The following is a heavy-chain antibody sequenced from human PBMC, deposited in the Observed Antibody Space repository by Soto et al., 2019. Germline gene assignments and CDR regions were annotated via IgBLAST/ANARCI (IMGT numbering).Heavy chain of an antibody. CDR1: GGSISSYY. CDR3: ARSTDSSGWRFDY. Sequence: SETLSLTCTVSGGSISSYYWSWIRQPPGKGLEWIGYIYYSGSTNYNPSLKSRVTISVDTSKNQFSLELSSVTAADTAVYYCARSTDSSGWRFDYWGQGTQVTVSS. CDR2: IYYSGST. V-gene: IGHV4-59*01. D-gene: IGHD6-19*01. J-gene: IGHJ4*02.